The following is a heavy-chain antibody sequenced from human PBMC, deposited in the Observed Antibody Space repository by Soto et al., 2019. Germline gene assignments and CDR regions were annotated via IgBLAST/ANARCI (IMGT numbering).Heavy chain of an antibody. Sequence: GASVKVSCKASGYTFTSYDINWVRQATGQGLEWMGWMNPNSGNTGYAQKFQGRVTMTRNTSISTAYMELSSLRSDDTAVYYCARDLRPQGQRGGYGWFDPWGQGTLVTVSS. V-gene: IGHV1-8*01. CDR1: GYTFTSYD. CDR2: MNPNSGNT. D-gene: IGHD6-19*01. J-gene: IGHJ5*02. CDR3: ARDLRPQGQRGGYGWFDP.